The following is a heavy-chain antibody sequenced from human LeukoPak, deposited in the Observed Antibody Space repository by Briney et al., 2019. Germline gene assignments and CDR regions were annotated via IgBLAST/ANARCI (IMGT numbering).Heavy chain of an antibody. CDR2: IYYSGST. CDR1: GGSISSYY. CDR3: ARVSPRHYFDY. D-gene: IGHD6-6*01. J-gene: IGHJ4*02. Sequence: SETLSLTCTVSGGSISSYYWSWIRQPPGKGLEWIGYIYYSGSTNYNPSLKSRVTISVDTSKNQFSLKLSSVTAADTAVYYCARVSPRHYFDYWGQGTLVTVSS. V-gene: IGHV4-59*01.